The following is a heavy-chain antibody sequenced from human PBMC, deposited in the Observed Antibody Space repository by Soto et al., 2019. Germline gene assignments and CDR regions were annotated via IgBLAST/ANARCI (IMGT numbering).Heavy chain of an antibody. CDR2: ISGSGGRT. D-gene: IGHD2-2*01. CDR3: AIGCDVVPADTLDF. CDR1: GFTFSSYA. J-gene: IGHJ4*02. Sequence: EVQLLESGGGLVQPGGSLRLSCAASGFTFSSYAMSWVRQAPGKGLEWVSAISGSGGRTYYADSVKGRFTITRDNTKNAQYQKMISMRADETVVYYAAIGCDVVPADTLDFWGQGTMVSVSS. V-gene: IGHV3-23*01.